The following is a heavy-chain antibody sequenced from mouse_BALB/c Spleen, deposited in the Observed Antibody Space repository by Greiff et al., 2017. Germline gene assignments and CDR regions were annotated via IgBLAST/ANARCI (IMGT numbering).Heavy chain of an antibody. Sequence: QVQLQQSGPELVKPGASVKISCKASGYAFSSSWMNWVKQRPGQGLEWIGRIYPGDGDTNYNGKFKGKATLTADKSSSTAYMQLSSLTSVDSAVYFCARLDRMDYWGQGTSVTVSS. CDR3: ARLDRMDY. CDR2: IYPGDGDT. J-gene: IGHJ4*01. V-gene: IGHV1-82*01. CDR1: GYAFSSSW.